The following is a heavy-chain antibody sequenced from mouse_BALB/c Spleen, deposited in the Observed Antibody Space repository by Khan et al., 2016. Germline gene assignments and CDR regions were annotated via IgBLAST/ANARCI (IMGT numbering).Heavy chain of an antibody. CDR1: GHPFTTYW. J-gene: IGHJ2*01. Sequence: QVQLQQSGAELVRPGASVKLSCKASGHPFTTYWMNWVKQRPEQGLEWIGRIDPYDSETHYAQKFKDKAILTVDKSSSTAYMQLSSLTSEDSAVYYCARGSTVFDVWGQGTTLTVSS. CDR3: ARGSTVFDV. D-gene: IGHD1-1*01. CDR2: IDPYDSET. V-gene: IGHV1-52*01.